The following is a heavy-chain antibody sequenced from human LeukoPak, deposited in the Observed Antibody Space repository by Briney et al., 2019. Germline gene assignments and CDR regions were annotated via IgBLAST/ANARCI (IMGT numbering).Heavy chain of an antibody. CDR3: AKVLSGGQDY. V-gene: IGHV3-23*01. J-gene: IGHJ4*02. CDR1: GFTFSSYA. CDR2: IGGGGEGT. D-gene: IGHD7-27*01. Sequence: PGGSLRLSCAASGFTFSSYAMSWVRQAPGKGLEWVSTIGGGGEGTYYADSVKGRFTISRDNSKNTVYLQMNSLRAEDTAVYYCAKVLSGGQDYWGQGTLVTVFS.